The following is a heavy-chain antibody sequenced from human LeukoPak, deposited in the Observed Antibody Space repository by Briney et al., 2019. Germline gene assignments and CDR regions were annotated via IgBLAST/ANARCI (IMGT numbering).Heavy chain of an antibody. Sequence: GSSVRVSCKASGGTFSSYAISWVRQAPGQGLEWMGGIIPIFGTANYAQKFQGRVTITADESTSTAYMELSSLRSEDTAVYYCARVRDSSGFTHFDYWGQGTLVTVSS. CDR2: IIPIFGTA. V-gene: IGHV1-69*01. CDR1: GGTFSSYA. D-gene: IGHD3-22*01. J-gene: IGHJ4*02. CDR3: ARVRDSSGFTHFDY.